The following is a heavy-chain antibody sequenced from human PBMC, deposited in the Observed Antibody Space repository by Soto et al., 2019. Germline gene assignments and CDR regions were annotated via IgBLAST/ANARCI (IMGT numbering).Heavy chain of an antibody. CDR2: IYYSGST. CDR3: ARDSYSSSWYVGDYYYYGMDV. Sequence: SETLSLTCTVSGGSISSYYWSWIRQPPGKGLEWIGYIYYSGSTNYNPSLKSRVTISVDTSKNQFSLKLSSVTAADTAVYYCARDSYSSSWYVGDYYYYGMDVWGQGTTVTISS. V-gene: IGHV4-59*01. CDR1: GGSISSYY. D-gene: IGHD6-13*01. J-gene: IGHJ6*02.